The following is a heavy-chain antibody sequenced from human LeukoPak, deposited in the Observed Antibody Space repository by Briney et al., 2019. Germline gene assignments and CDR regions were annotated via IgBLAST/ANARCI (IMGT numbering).Heavy chain of an antibody. CDR3: ADLGTSD. CDR1: GFRFSSQW. J-gene: IGHJ4*02. V-gene: IGHV3-7*01. CDR2: INSDGSAK. Sequence: GGSLRLSCAVSGFRFSSQWMTWVRQAPGTGLEWVATINSDGSAKYHVDSVKGRFTISRDNAKSLVYLQMSILRAEDTAVYYCADLGTSDCGQGTLVTVSS. D-gene: IGHD1-7*01.